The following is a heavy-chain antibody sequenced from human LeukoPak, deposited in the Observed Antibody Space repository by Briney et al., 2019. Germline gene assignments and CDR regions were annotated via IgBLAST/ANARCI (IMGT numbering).Heavy chain of an antibody. CDR1: GFTFSSHA. V-gene: IGHV3-23*01. D-gene: IGHD6-19*01. Sequence: GGSLRLSCAAAGFTFSSHAMSWVRQAPGKGLEWVSMITSGSGTTYYADSVKGRFIISRDISKNTLFLQMNSLRAEDTAVYYCAKGGVPGTHYFDYWGQGTLVTVSS. CDR3: AKGGVPGTHYFDY. J-gene: IGHJ4*02. CDR2: ITSGSGTT.